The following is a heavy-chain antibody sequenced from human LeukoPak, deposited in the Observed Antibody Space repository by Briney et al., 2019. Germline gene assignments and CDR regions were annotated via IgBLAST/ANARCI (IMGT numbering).Heavy chain of an antibody. Sequence: GGSLRLSCAASGFTFSSYGMHWVRQAPGKGLEWVAAISNDGSNKFYTDSVKGRFTISRDNPKSTMNLQMNSLRAEDTAVYYCAKGGGSIGRSYYFDYWGQGILVTVSS. D-gene: IGHD2-15*01. CDR3: AKGGGSIGRSYYFDY. CDR1: GFTFSSYG. CDR2: ISNDGSNK. V-gene: IGHV3-30*18. J-gene: IGHJ4*02.